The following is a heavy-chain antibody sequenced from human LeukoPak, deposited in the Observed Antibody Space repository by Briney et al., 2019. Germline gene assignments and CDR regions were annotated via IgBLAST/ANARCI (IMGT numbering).Heavy chain of an antibody. D-gene: IGHD3-22*01. CDR2: TYYRSKWYN. J-gene: IGHJ4*02. Sequence: PSQTLSLTCAISGDSVSSNSAAWNWIRQSPSRGLEWLGRTYYRSKWYNDYAVSVKSRITINPDTSKNQFSLQLNSVTPEDTAVYYCARGDYYDSSGYFMGFDYWGQGTLVTVSS. CDR3: ARGDYYDSSGYFMGFDY. V-gene: IGHV6-1*01. CDR1: GDSVSSNSAA.